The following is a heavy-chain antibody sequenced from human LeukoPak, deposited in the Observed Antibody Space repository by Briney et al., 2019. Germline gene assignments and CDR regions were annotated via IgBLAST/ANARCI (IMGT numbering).Heavy chain of an antibody. D-gene: IGHD3-3*01. J-gene: IGHJ6*03. Sequence: GGSLRLSCAASGFTFSSYEMNWVRQAPGKGLEWVSYISSSGSTIYYADSVKGRFTISRDNAKNSLYLQMNSLRAEDTAVYYCARAGIFGVVITGYYYMDVWGKGTTVTVSS. CDR1: GFTFSSYE. CDR2: ISSSGSTI. V-gene: IGHV3-48*03. CDR3: ARAGIFGVVITGYYYMDV.